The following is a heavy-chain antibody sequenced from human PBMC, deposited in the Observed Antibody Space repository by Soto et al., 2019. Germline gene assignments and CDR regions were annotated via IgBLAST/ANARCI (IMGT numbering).Heavy chain of an antibody. J-gene: IGHJ4*02. CDR3: ARERGGIAVAGTGGDY. V-gene: IGHV1-18*01. Sequence: ASVKVSCKASGYTFTSYGISWVRQAPGQGLEWMGWISAYNGNTNYAQKLQGRVTMTTDTSTSTAYMELRSLRSDDTAVYYCARERGGIAVAGTGGDYWGQGTLVTVSS. CDR1: GYTFTSYG. CDR2: ISAYNGNT. D-gene: IGHD6-19*01.